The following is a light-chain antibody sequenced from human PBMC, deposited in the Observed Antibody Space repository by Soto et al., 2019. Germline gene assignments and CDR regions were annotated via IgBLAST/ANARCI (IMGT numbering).Light chain of an antibody. CDR1: QSVLYSSNNKNY. J-gene: IGKJ1*01. Sequence: DIVMTQSPDALAASLGERATINCKSSQSVLYSSNNKNYLAWYQQKPGQPPKLLIYWASTRESGVPDRFSGSGSGTDFTLTISSLQAEDVAVYYCHQFHSTPKTFGQGTKVEIK. CDR2: WAS. CDR3: HQFHSTPKT. V-gene: IGKV4-1*01.